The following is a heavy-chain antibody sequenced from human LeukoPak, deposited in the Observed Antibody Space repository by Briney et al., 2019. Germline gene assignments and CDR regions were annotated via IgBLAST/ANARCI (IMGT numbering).Heavy chain of an antibody. V-gene: IGHV3-7*03. J-gene: IGHJ4*02. CDR1: GFTFSSYW. Sequence: GGSLRLSCAASGFTFSSYWMSWVRQAPGKGLEWVANIKQDGSEKYYVDSVKGRFTIPRDNAKNSLYLQMNSLNAEDTAVSYCGSAGRGDYWGQGTLVTVSS. CDR2: IKQDGSEK. D-gene: IGHD2-15*01. CDR3: GSAGRGDY.